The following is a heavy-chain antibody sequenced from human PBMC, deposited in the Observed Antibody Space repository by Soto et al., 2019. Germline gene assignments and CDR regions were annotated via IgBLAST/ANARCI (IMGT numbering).Heavy chain of an antibody. D-gene: IGHD2-8*01. V-gene: IGHV1-18*01. CDR2: ISAYNGNT. Sequence: GASVKVSCKASGYTFTSYVISWVRQAPGQGLEWMGWISAYNGNTNYAQKLQGRVTMTTDTSTSTAYMELRSLRSDDTAVYYCARGSLGYCTNGVCYTLVGYFELWGRGTLVTVAS. CDR3: ARGSLGYCTNGVCYTLVGYFEL. CDR1: GYTFTSYV. J-gene: IGHJ2*01.